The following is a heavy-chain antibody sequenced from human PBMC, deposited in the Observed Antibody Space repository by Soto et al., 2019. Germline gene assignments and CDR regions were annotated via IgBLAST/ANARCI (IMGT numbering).Heavy chain of an antibody. V-gene: IGHV3-33*01. D-gene: IGHD3-3*01. J-gene: IGHJ6*02. Sequence: QVQLVESGGGVVQPGRSLRLSCAASGFTFSSYGMHWVRQAPGKGLEWVAVIWYDGSNKYYADSVKGRFTISRDNSKNTLYLQMNSLRAEDTAVYYCASKVRYYDFWSGYYGMDVWGQGTTVTVSS. CDR3: ASKVRYYDFWSGYYGMDV. CDR2: IWYDGSNK. CDR1: GFTFSSYG.